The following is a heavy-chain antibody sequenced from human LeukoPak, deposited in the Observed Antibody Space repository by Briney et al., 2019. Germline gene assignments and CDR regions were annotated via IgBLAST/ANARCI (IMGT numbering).Heavy chain of an antibody. D-gene: IGHD2-21*02. Sequence: GASVKVSCKASGYTFTSYGISWVRQAPGQGREWRGWISAYNGNTNYAQKLQGRVTITTDTSTSTAYMELRSLRSDDTAVYYCARRGGDVVVTAPFDYWGQGTLVTVSS. J-gene: IGHJ4*02. CDR1: GYTFTSYG. V-gene: IGHV1-18*04. CDR2: ISAYNGNT. CDR3: ARRGGDVVVTAPFDY.